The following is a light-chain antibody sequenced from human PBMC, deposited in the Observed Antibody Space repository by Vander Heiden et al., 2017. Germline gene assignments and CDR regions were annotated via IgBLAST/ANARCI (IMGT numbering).Light chain of an antibody. CDR1: SSNIGSNY. J-gene: IGLJ3*02. CDR2: RNN. V-gene: IGLV1-47*01. Sequence: QSVLTRPPSASGTPGQRVTISCSGSSSNIGSNYVYWYQQLPGTAPKLLIYRNNQRPSGVPDRFSGSKSGTSASLAISGLRSEDEADYYCAAWDDSLSGQVFGGGTKLTVL. CDR3: AAWDDSLSGQV.